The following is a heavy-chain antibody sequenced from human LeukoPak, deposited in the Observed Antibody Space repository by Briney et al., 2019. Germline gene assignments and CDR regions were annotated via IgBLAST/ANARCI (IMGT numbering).Heavy chain of an antibody. J-gene: IGHJ3*02. Sequence: GASVKVSCKASGYTFTGYYMHWVRQAPGQGLEWMGWINPNGGGTNYAQKFQGRVTMTRDTSISTAYMELSRLRSDDTAVYYCARGASSAGYAFDIWGQGTMVTVSS. CDR1: GYTFTGYY. CDR3: ARGASSAGYAFDI. V-gene: IGHV1-2*02. D-gene: IGHD3-10*01. CDR2: INPNGGGT.